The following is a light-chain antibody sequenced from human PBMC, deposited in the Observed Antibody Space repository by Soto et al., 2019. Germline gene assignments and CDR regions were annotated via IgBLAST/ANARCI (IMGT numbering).Light chain of an antibody. J-gene: IGKJ1*01. V-gene: IGKV3-11*01. CDR1: QSVSNY. Sequence: IVLTQSPATLSLSPGERATLSCWASQSVSNYFVWYHQKPGQAPRLLIYDASKRATGIPARFSGSGSGTDFTLTISRLEPEDFAVYYCQQRSIWPWTFGQGTKVDIK. CDR2: DAS. CDR3: QQRSIWPWT.